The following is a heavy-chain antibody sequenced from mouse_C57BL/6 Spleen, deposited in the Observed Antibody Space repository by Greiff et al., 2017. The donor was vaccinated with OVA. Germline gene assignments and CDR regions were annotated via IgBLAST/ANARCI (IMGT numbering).Heavy chain of an antibody. D-gene: IGHD4-1*01. V-gene: IGHV5-17*01. J-gene: IGHJ1*03. CDR1: GFTFSDYG. CDR2: ISSGSSTI. Sequence: EVNLVESGGGLVKPGGSLKLSCAASGFTFSDYGMHWVRQAPEKGLEWVAYISSGSSTIYYADTVKGRFTISRDNAKNTLFLQMTSLRSEDTAMYYCARRPKTGWYFDVWGTGTTVTVSS. CDR3: ARRPKTGWYFDV.